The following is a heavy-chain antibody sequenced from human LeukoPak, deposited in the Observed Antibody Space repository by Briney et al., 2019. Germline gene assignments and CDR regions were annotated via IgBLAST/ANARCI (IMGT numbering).Heavy chain of an antibody. CDR1: GGTFSSYA. CDR2: IIPIFGTA. V-gene: IGHV1-69*06. D-gene: IGHD3-10*01. Sequence: ASVKVSCKASGGTFSSYAISWVRQAPGQGLEWMGGIIPIFGTANYAQKFQGRVTITADKSTSTAYMELSSLRSEDTAVYYCAAILGRTMVRGVIITYPDYWGQGTLVTVSS. CDR3: AAILGRTMVRGVIITYPDY. J-gene: IGHJ4*02.